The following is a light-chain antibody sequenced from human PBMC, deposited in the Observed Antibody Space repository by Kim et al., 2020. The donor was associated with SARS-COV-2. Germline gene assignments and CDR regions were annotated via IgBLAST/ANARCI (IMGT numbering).Light chain of an antibody. CDR2: QDS. CDR1: KLGDRY. CDR3: QAWDSSTLV. V-gene: IGLV3-1*01. Sequence: VSPGQTASITCSGDKLGDRYACWYQQKPGQSPVLVIYQDSKRPSGIPERFSGSNSGNTATLTISGTQALDEADYYCQAWDSSTLVFGGGTQLTVL. J-gene: IGLJ2*01.